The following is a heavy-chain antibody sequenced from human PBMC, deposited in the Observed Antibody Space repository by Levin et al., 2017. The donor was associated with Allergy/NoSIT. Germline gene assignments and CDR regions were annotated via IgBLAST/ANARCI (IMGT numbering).Heavy chain of an antibody. D-gene: IGHD3-10*01. V-gene: IGHV1-2*02. Sequence: ASVKVSCKASGYTFTGYYMHWVRQAPGQGLEWMGWINPNSGGTNYAQKFQGRVTMTRDTSISTAYMELSRLRSDDTAVYYCARPYYYGSGSYSWGQGTLVTVSS. J-gene: IGHJ4*02. CDR2: INPNSGGT. CDR1: GYTFTGYY. CDR3: ARPYYYGSGSYS.